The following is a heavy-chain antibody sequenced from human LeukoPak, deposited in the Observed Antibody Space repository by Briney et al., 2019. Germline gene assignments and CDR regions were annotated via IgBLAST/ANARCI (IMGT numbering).Heavy chain of an antibody. Sequence: SETLSLTCAVYGGSFSGYYWSWIRQPPGKGLEWMGEINHSGSTNDNPSLKSGVTISVDTSNNHFSLQRSSVSAADTAVYYSARSRPYSGYDRFSYYYYYYMDVWGKGTTVTVSS. CDR3: ARSRPYSGYDRFSYYYYYYMDV. CDR1: GGSFSGYY. CDR2: INHSGST. J-gene: IGHJ6*03. V-gene: IGHV4-34*01. D-gene: IGHD5-12*01.